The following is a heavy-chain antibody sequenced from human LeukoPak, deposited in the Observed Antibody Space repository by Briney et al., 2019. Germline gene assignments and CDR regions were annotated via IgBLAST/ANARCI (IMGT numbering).Heavy chain of an antibody. CDR3: ARETIDYGDYPTYYMDV. Sequence: PSETLSLTCTVSSGSISSSSYYWGWIRQPPGKGLEWIGTIYYSGNTYYNPSLKSRVTISLDTSKNQFSLKLSSVTAADTAVYYCARETIDYGDYPTYYMDVWGKGTTVTVSS. V-gene: IGHV4-39*07. CDR1: SGSISSSSYY. D-gene: IGHD4-17*01. J-gene: IGHJ6*03. CDR2: IYYSGNT.